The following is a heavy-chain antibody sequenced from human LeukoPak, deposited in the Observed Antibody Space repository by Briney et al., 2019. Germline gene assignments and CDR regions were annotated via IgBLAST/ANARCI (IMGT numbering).Heavy chain of an antibody. CDR1: GFTFSSYA. CDR3: ASHIAAAGNAGYYYGMDV. J-gene: IGHJ6*02. D-gene: IGHD6-13*01. Sequence: PGGSLRLSCAASGFTFSSYAMSWVRQAPGKGLEWVSAISGSGGSTYYADSVKGRFTISRDNSKNTLYLQMNSLRAEDTAVYYCASHIAAAGNAGYYYGMDVWGQGTTVTVSS. V-gene: IGHV3-23*01. CDR2: ISGSGGST.